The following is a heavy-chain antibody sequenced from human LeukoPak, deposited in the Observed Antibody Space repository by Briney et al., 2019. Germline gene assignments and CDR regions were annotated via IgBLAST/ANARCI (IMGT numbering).Heavy chain of an antibody. J-gene: IGHJ4*02. V-gene: IGHV3-11*04. CDR2: IGITGTPI. D-gene: IGHD3-22*01. CDR3: ARGAYYYED. CDR1: EFSFSDYY. Sequence: GGSLRLSCEGSEFSFSDYYMSWIRQAPGKGLECVSYIGITGTPIYYADSVKGRFTISRDNAKNSLYLQMNSLRAEDTAVYYCARGAYYYEDWGQGTLVTVSS.